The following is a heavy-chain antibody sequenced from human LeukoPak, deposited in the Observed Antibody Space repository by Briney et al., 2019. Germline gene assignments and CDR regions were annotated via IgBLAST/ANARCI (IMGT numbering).Heavy chain of an antibody. V-gene: IGHV3-23*01. CDR3: AKDRNECSSITCFYYYMDV. CDR1: GFTFSSYA. J-gene: IGHJ6*03. Sequence: PGGSLRLSCAASGFTFSSYAMTWVRQAPGKGLEWVSSISGNGGSTYYADSVKGRFTISRDNSKNTLYLQMNSLRAEDTAVYYCAKDRNECSSITCFYYYMDVWGKGTTVTVSS. CDR2: ISGNGGST. D-gene: IGHD2-2*01.